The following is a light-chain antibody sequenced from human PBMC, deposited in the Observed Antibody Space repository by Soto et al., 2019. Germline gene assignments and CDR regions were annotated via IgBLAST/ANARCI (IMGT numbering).Light chain of an antibody. CDR3: QTWGTGIHV. V-gene: IGLV4-69*01. Sequence: QSVLTQSPSASASLGASVKLTCTLSSGHSSYAIAWHQQQPEKGLRYLMKLNSDGSHSKGDGIPDRFSGSSSGAERYLIISSLQSEDDADYYCQTWGTGIHVFGTGTKLTVL. CDR1: SGHSSYA. CDR2: LNSDGSH. J-gene: IGLJ1*01.